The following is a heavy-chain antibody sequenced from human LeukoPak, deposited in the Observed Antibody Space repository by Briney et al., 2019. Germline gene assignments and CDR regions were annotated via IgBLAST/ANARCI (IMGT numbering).Heavy chain of an antibody. J-gene: IGHJ4*02. Sequence: PSETLSLTCAVYGGSFSGYYWSWIRQPPGKGLEWIGEINHSGSTNYNPSLKSRVTISVDTSKNQFSLKLSSVTAADTAVYYCARPHYGDYRRRYYFDYWGQGTLVTVSS. CDR2: INHSGST. D-gene: IGHD4-17*01. CDR3: ARPHYGDYRRRYYFDY. V-gene: IGHV4-34*01. CDR1: GGSFSGYY.